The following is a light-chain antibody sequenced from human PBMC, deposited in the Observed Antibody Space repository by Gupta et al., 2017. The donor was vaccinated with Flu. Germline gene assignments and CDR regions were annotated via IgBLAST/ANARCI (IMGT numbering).Light chain of an antibody. CDR1: ESVSNN. CDR3: QQYHNWPRT. J-gene: IGKJ1*01. V-gene: IGKV3-15*01. CDR2: GAS. Sequence: PATLSVSPGERATLSCRASESVSNNLAWFQQKQGQAPRLLIFGASFSGTGVPDRFSGSGSGTEFTLTISGLQSEDFAVYYCQQYHNWPRTFGQGTRVDIQ.